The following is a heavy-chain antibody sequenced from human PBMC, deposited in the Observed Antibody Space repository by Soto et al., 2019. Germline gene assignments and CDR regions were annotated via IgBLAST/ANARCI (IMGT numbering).Heavy chain of an antibody. CDR2: IHSTRSP. CDR3: ARSPAYGDYANLDT. V-gene: IGHV4-4*07. CDR1: GDSVSKYY. J-gene: IGHJ5*02. Sequence: SETLSLTCTVSGDSVSKYYWSWIRQPAGKGLEWIGRIHSTRSPNYNPSLKSRVTMSVDTSKNQYSLKLNLTSVTAADTAVYYCARSPAYGDYANLDTWGQGTLVTVSS. D-gene: IGHD4-17*01.